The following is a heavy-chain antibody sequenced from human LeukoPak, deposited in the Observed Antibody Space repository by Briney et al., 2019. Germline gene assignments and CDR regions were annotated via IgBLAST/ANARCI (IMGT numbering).Heavy chain of an antibody. Sequence: PGGSLRLSCAATGYSFKDYGMYWVRQPPGKGLEWVSAINWNGGGTDYEDSVKGRFTIFRDNDKNSLYLQLSSLRPEDTALYYCAKHLTATNTYIFFGLDVWGKGTTVTVSS. CDR3: AKHLTATNTYIFFGLDV. CDR2: INWNGGGT. CDR1: GYSFKDYG. J-gene: IGHJ6*04. V-gene: IGHV3-20*04. D-gene: IGHD1-26*01.